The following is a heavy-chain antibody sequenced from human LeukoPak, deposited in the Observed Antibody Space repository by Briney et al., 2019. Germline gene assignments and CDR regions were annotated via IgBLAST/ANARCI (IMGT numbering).Heavy chain of an antibody. J-gene: IGHJ4*02. CDR1: GFTFSSYW. D-gene: IGHD3-3*01. V-gene: IGHV3-7*01. CDR3: ARVPPGPRYYDFWSSYYTVGDPPS. CDR2: IKQDGSEK. Sequence: PGGSLRLSCAASGFTFSSYWMSWVRQAPGKGLEWVANIKQDGSEKYYVDSVKGRFTISRDNAKNSLYLQMNSLRAEDTAVYYCARVPPGPRYYDFWSSYYTVGDPPSWGQGTLVTVSS.